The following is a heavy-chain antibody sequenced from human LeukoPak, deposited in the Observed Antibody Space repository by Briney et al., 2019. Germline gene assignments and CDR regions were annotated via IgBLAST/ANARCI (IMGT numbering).Heavy chain of an antibody. J-gene: IGHJ5*02. CDR1: GGSISSYY. D-gene: IGHD2-2*01. CDR3: ASTPVVVPAAISWFDP. V-gene: IGHV4-59*01. CDR2: IYYSGST. Sequence: SETLSLTCTVSGGSISSYYWSWIRQPPEKGLEWIGYIYYSGSTNYNPSLKSRVTISVDTSKNQFSLKLSSVTAADTAVYYCASTPVVVPAAISWFDPWGQGTLVTVSS.